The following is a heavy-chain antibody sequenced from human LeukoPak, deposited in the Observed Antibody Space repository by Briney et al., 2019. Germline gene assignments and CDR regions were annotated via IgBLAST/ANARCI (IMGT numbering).Heavy chain of an antibody. Sequence: ASVKVSCKASGYTFASYYMHWVRQAPGQGLEWIGIINPSGGSTSYAQKFQGRVTMTRDTSTSTVYMELSSLRSEDTAVYYCARGSSPYCGGDCYSSGALDIWGQGTMVTVSS. D-gene: IGHD2-21*02. J-gene: IGHJ3*02. V-gene: IGHV1-46*01. CDR1: GYTFASYY. CDR3: ARGSSPYCGGDCYSSGALDI. CDR2: INPSGGST.